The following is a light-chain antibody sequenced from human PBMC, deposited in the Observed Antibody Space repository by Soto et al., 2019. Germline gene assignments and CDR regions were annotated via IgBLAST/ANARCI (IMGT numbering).Light chain of an antibody. J-gene: IGKJ3*01. CDR1: QGISNY. V-gene: IGKV1-27*01. CDR2: GAS. CDR3: QKYNRAPFT. Sequence: DIQMTQSPSSLSASVGDIVTITCRASQGISNYLAWYQQKPGKVPKVLIYGASTVQSGVPSRFNGSGSGTDFTHTISSLQPEDVATYYCQKYNRAPFTFGPGTKVDVK.